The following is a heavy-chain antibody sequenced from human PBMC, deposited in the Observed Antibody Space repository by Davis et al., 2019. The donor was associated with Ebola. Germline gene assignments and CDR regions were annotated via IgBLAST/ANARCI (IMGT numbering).Heavy chain of an antibody. D-gene: IGHD3-22*01. J-gene: IGHJ6*02. CDR2: INPNSGGT. V-gene: IGHV1-2*02. Sequence: ASVPVPCKASVYTFTSYGISWVRQAPGQGLEWMGWINPNSGGTNYAQKFQGRVTMTRDTSISTAYMELRSLRSDDTAVYYSARGPLLGMIVVGYGGIGYYYYGMDVWGQGTTVTVSS. CDR1: VYTFTSYG. CDR3: ARGPLLGMIVVGYGGIGYYYYGMDV.